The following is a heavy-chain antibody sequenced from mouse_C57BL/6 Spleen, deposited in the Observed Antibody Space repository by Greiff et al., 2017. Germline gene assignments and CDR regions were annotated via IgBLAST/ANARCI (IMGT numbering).Heavy chain of an antibody. J-gene: IGHJ2*01. CDR2: IYPGSGST. CDR1: GYTFTSYW. Sequence: QVQLQQPGAELVKPGASVKMSCKASGYTFTSYWITWVKQRPGQGLEWIGDIYPGSGSTNYKEKFKGKATLTVDTSSSTAYMQLSSLTSEDSAVYYCARGGTTVVADYWGQGTTLTVSS. D-gene: IGHD1-1*01. V-gene: IGHV1-55*01. CDR3: ARGGTTVVADY.